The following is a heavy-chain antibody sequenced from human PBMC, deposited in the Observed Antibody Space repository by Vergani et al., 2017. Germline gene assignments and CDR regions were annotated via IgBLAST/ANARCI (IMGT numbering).Heavy chain of an antibody. CDR2: IHPAYSDT. CDR1: GYSFTNYW. D-gene: IGHD3-22*01. V-gene: IGHV5-51*01. CDR3: ARLYGRDSSGSKYFDY. Sequence: EVQLVQSGAEVKKPGESLTISCQISGYSFTNYWIGWVRQMPGKGLEWMGIIHPAYSDTRYSPSFQGQVTISVDKSISTAYLQRSSLRASDSPMYDCARLYGRDSSGSKYFDYWGQGTLVTVSS. J-gene: IGHJ4*02.